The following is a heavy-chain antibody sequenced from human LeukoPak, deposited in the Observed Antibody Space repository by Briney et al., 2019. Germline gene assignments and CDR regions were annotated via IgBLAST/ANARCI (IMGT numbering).Heavy chain of an antibody. J-gene: IGHJ3*02. CDR2: ISSHSIYI. CDR3: ARDSGPADPEAFDI. D-gene: IGHD1-14*01. CDR1: GFTFRTYS. V-gene: IGHV3-21*01. Sequence: GGSLRLSCAAFGFTFRTYSMNWVRQAPGKGLEWVSTISSHSIYIYYADSVKGRFTISRDNAKNLLYLQMDSLRADDTAIYYCARDSGPADPEAFDIWGQGTMVTVSS.